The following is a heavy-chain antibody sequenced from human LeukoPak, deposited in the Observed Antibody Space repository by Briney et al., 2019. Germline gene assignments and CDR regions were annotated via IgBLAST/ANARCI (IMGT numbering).Heavy chain of an antibody. CDR3: ARPDYDILTGSYYFDY. CDR1: VGSISSSSYY. CDR2: IYYSGST. Sequence: SETLSLTCTVSVGSISSSSYYWGWIRQPPGKGLEWTGSIYYSGSTYYNPSLKSRVTISVDTSKNQFSLKLSSVTAADTAVYNCARPDYDILTGSYYFDYWGQGTLVTVTS. V-gene: IGHV4-39*01. J-gene: IGHJ4*02. D-gene: IGHD3-9*01.